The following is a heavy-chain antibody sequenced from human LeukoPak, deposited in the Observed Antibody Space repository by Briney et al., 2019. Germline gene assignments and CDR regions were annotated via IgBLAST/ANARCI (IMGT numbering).Heavy chain of an antibody. CDR1: GGSISSYY. Sequence: SETLSLTCTVSGGSISSYYWSWIQQPPGKGLEWIGYIYYSGSTNYNPSLKSRVTISVDTSKNQFSLKLSSVTAADTAVYYCVGRPDSSSWYLDYWGQGTLVTVSS. J-gene: IGHJ4*02. D-gene: IGHD6-13*01. CDR2: IYYSGST. CDR3: VGRPDSSSWYLDY. V-gene: IGHV4-59*12.